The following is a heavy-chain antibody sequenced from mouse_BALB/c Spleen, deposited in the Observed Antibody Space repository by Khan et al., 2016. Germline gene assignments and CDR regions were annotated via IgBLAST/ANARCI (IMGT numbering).Heavy chain of an antibody. D-gene: IGHD4-1*01. CDR3: TRGPDWPFVY. V-gene: IGHV6-6*01. Sequence: EVKLEESGGGLVQPGGSMKLSCAASGFTFSDAWMDWVRQSPEKGLEWVAEIRNKANHHATYYAESVKGRFTISRDDSKSSVYLQMNNLRPEDTAIYFCTRGPDWPFVYWGQGTLVTVSA. CDR2: IRNKANHHAT. J-gene: IGHJ3*01. CDR1: GFTFSDAW.